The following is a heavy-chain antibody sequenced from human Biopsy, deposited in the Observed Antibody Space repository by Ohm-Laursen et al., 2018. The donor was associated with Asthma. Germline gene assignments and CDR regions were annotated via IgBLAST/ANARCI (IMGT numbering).Heavy chain of an antibody. V-gene: IGHV3-30*18. CDR1: GFVFNHYG. J-gene: IGHJ3*02. Sequence: SLRLSCAASGFVFNHYGMHWVRQGPGKGLEWVALVSSDGHNKYYADSVKGRFTISRDNSKNTLYLQMNSLRAEDTAVYYCAKESGSNYAFDIWGQGTMVTVSS. D-gene: IGHD1-1*01. CDR3: AKESGSNYAFDI. CDR2: VSSDGHNK.